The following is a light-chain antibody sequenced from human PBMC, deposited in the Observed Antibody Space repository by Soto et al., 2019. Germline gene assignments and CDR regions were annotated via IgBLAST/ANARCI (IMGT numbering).Light chain of an antibody. Sequence: QSALTQPASVSGSPGQSITISCTGTRSDVGGYNYVSWYQHHPGKAPQLMIYEVNNRPSGVSNRFSGSKSGNTASLTISGLQAEDEADYYCSSYTSISTYVFGSGTKLTVL. CDR2: EVN. J-gene: IGLJ1*01. CDR3: SSYTSISTYV. V-gene: IGLV2-14*01. CDR1: RSDVGGYNY.